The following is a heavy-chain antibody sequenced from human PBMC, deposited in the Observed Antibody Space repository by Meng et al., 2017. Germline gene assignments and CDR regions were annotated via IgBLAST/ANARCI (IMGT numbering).Heavy chain of an antibody. Sequence: GESLKISCAVSGVSLSDFDIHWVRQASGKGLEWVGRIGGRRKNYAAAYAAPVRGRFTISRDDSRSTAYLQMDSLKTDDSAVYYCTMYIRGHIWGQGTMVTVSS. CDR3: TMYIRGHI. J-gene: IGHJ3*02. CDR1: GVSLSDFD. V-gene: IGHV3-73*01. CDR2: IGGRRKNYAA. D-gene: IGHD1-1*01.